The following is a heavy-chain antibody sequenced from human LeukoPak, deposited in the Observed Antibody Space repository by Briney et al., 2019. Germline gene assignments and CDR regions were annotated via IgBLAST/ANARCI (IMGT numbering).Heavy chain of an antibody. J-gene: IGHJ3*02. CDR3: ATHSNVLRLLEWLPYRPAFDI. D-gene: IGHD3-3*01. CDR2: FDPEDGET. V-gene: IGHV1-24*01. CDR1: GYTLTELS. Sequence: ASVKVSCKVSGYTLTELSMHWVRQAPGKGLEWMGGFDPEDGETIYAQKFQGRVTMTEDTSTDTAYMELSSLRSEDTAVYYCATHSNVLRLLEWLPYRPAFDIWGQGTMVTVSS.